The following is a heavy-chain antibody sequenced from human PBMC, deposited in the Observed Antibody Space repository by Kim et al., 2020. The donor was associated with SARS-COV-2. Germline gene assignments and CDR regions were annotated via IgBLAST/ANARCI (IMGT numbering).Heavy chain of an antibody. D-gene: IGHD6-19*01. CDR1: GDSVSSNSAA. CDR3: ARDAGSSGWPTPDWFDP. CDR2: TYYRSKWYN. J-gene: IGHJ5*02. Sequence: SQTLSLTCAISGDSVSSNSAAWNWIRQSPSRGLEWLGRTYYRSKWYNDYAVSVKSRITINPDTSKNQFSLQLNSVTPEDTAVYYCARDAGSSGWPTPDWFDPWGQGTLVTDSS. V-gene: IGHV6-1*01.